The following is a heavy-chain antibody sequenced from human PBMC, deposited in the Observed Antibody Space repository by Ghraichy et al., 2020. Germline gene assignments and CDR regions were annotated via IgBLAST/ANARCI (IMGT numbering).Heavy chain of an antibody. D-gene: IGHD1-7*01. V-gene: IGHV3-48*03. CDR1: GFTFSSYE. CDR3: ARDHSPGTTPSSYFDY. CDR2: ISNGGNAM. J-gene: IGHJ4*02. Sequence: GGSLRLSCAASGFTFSSYEMNWVRQAPGKGLEWVSYISNGGNAMYYADSVKGRFTISRDNAKNSLFLQMNSLRDEDTAIYYCARDHSPGTTPSSYFDYWGQGTLVTVSS.